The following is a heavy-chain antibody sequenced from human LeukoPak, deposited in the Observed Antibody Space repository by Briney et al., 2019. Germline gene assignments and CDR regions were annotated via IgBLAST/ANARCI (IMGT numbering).Heavy chain of an antibody. V-gene: IGHV3-21*01. CDR3: VRTFGIAAAGRGINY. CDR1: GFTFSSYS. Sequence: GGSLRLSCAASGFTFSSYSMNWVRQAPGKGLEWVSSISSSSSYIYYADSVKGRFTIPRDNAKNSLYLQINSLRAEDTPVYYCVRTFGIAAAGRGINYWGQGTLVTVSS. CDR2: ISSSSSYI. J-gene: IGHJ4*02. D-gene: IGHD6-13*01.